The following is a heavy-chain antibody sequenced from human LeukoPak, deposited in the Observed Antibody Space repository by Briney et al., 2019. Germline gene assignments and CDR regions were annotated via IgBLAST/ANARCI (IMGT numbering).Heavy chain of an antibody. D-gene: IGHD1-14*01. V-gene: IGHV4-59*08. Sequence: PSETLSLTCAVSGGSISSYYWSWIRQPAGKGLEWIGYIYYSGSTNYNPSPKSRVTISVDTSKNQFSLKLSSVTAADTAVYYCARRPTDTRYGMDVWGQGTTVTVSS. CDR3: ARRPTDTRYGMDV. CDR2: IYYSGST. J-gene: IGHJ6*02. CDR1: GGSISSYY.